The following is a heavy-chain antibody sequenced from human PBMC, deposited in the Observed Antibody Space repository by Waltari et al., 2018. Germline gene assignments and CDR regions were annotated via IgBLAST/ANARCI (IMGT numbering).Heavy chain of an antibody. CDR1: GFTFSSYG. CDR2: ISYDGSNK. CDR3: AKDSNYYYYYGMDV. D-gene: IGHD4-4*01. Sequence: QVQLVESGGGVVQPGRSLRLSCAASGFTFSSYGMHWVRQAPGKGLEWVAVISYDGSNKYYADSVKGRLTISRDNSKNTLYLQMNSLRAEDTAVYYCAKDSNYYYYYGMDVWGQGTTVTVSS. V-gene: IGHV3-30*18. J-gene: IGHJ6*02.